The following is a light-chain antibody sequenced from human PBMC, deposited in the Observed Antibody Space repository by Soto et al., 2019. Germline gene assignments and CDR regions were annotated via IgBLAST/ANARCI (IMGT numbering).Light chain of an antibody. V-gene: IGLV2-14*01. CDR2: EVS. J-gene: IGLJ3*02. CDR3: SSYTTSTTLV. CDR1: SSDVGGYNG. Sequence: QSVLTQPASVAGSPGHSITISCTGTSSDVGGYNGVSWYQQHPGKAPKVMIYEVSNRPSGVSNRFSGSKSGNTAYLTISGLQAEDEADYDCSSYTTSTTLVFGAGTKLT.